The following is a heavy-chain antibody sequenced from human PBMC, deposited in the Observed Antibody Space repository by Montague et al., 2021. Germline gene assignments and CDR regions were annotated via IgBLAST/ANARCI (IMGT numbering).Heavy chain of an antibody. CDR2: IYDSGTT. J-gene: IGHJ4*02. CDR1: GGTISESF. Sequence: SETLSLTCAVNGGTISESFWSLIRQSPDKGLDRMGLIYDSGTTNYNPSLKRRVTISADTSANQFSLNLRSLSAANTVVYSCSRRLGFTAPFDYWGQGTLVSVSS. V-gene: IGHV4-59*08. D-gene: IGHD7-27*01. CDR3: SRRLGFTAPFDY.